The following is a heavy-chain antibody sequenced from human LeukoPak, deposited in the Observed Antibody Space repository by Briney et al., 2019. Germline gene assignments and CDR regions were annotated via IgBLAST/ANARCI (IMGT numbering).Heavy chain of an antibody. CDR1: GGSISGYY. CDR3: ARVQLAYSYGLFDN. V-gene: IGHV4-59*12. CDR2: IYSTGSN. J-gene: IGHJ4*02. Sequence: SDTLSLTCTVSGGSISGYYWSWIRQPPGKGLEWIGYIYSTGSNNYNPSRKSRVTISVDTSKNQFSLKLRSVTAADTAVYYCARVQLAYSYGLFDNWGQGSLVTVSS. D-gene: IGHD4-11*01.